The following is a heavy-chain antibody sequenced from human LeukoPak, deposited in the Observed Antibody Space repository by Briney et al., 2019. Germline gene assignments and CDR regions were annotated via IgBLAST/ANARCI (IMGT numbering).Heavy chain of an antibody. CDR2: ISYSGSV. D-gene: IGHD2/OR15-2a*01. Sequence: PSETLSLTCTVSGDSISTYYWNWIRQPPGKGLEWIGYISYSGSVVYNPSLKSRGTISLDTSKNQFSLRLSSMTAADTAVYYCARHPFQYPFDHWGQGTVVSVSS. V-gene: IGHV4-59*08. CDR1: GDSISTYY. CDR3: ARHPFQYPFDH. J-gene: IGHJ5*02.